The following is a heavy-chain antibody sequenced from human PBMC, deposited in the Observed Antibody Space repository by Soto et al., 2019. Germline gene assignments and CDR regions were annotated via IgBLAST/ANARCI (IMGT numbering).Heavy chain of an antibody. CDR2: IYYSGST. V-gene: IGHV4-31*03. Sequence: SETLSLTCTVSGGSISSCGYYWSWIRQHPGKGLEWIGYIYYSGSTYYNPSLKSRVTISVDTSKNQFSLKLSSVTAADTAVYYCARDCSSTSCYKENYYYGMDVWGQGTTVTVSS. J-gene: IGHJ6*02. CDR3: ARDCSSTSCYKENYYYGMDV. CDR1: GGSISSCGYY. D-gene: IGHD2-2*02.